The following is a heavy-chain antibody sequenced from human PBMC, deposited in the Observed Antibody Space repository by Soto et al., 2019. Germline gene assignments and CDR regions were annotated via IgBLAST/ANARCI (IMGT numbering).Heavy chain of an antibody. Sequence: GESLKISCKGSGYSFTSYWIGWVRQMPGKGLEWMGIIHPGDSDTRYSPSFQGQVTISADKSISTAYLQWSSLKASDTAMYYCARQEGRYCSGGSCYYGMDVWGQGTTVTVSS. J-gene: IGHJ6*02. CDR2: IHPGDSDT. CDR3: ARQEGRYCSGGSCYYGMDV. D-gene: IGHD2-15*01. V-gene: IGHV5-51*01. CDR1: GYSFTSYW.